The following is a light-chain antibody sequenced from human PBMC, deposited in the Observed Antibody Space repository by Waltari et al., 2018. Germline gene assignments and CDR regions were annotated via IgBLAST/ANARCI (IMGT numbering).Light chain of an antibody. Sequence: SCRASQGVGRALAWYQQKPGQAPRLLIYDASSRTTGIPDRFRGSGSGTDFSLTISRVEPEDFAVYYCQMYVRLPVTFGQGTKVEVK. CDR1: QGVGRA. CDR2: DAS. J-gene: IGKJ1*01. CDR3: QMYVRLPVT. V-gene: IGKV3-20*01.